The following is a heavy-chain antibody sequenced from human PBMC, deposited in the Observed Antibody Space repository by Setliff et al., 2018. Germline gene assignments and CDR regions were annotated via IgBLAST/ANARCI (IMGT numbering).Heavy chain of an antibody. CDR1: GGSFSGYY. Sequence: PSETLSLTCAVYGGSFSGYYWSWIRQPPGRGLEWIAYIYHSGSAYYNPSLKSRVTMSVDTSKNRFSLHLTSVTAADTAVYYCAREVGTSTSSDAFDVWGQGMMVTVSS. CDR3: AREVGTSTSSDAFDV. CDR2: IYHSGSA. J-gene: IGHJ3*01. D-gene: IGHD1-26*01. V-gene: IGHV4-34*01.